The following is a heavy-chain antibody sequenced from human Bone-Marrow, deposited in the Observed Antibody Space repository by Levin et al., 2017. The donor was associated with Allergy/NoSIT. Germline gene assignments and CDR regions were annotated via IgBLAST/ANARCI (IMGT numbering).Heavy chain of an antibody. CDR2: IYHSGST. V-gene: IGHV4-61*01. J-gene: IGHJ4*02. D-gene: IGHD4-23*01. CDR1: GGSVSSGSYY. Sequence: GSLRLSCTVSGGSVSSGSYYWSWIRQPPGKGLEWIVYIYHSGSTKYNPSLKSRVTISLDTSRNQFSLRLTSLTAADTAVYYCARGSYFGGLSFDCWGKGTLVTVSS. CDR3: ARGSYFGGLSFDC.